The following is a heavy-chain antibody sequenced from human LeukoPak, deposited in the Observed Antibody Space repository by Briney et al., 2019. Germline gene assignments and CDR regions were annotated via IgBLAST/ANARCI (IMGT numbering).Heavy chain of an antibody. CDR1: GYTFTSYD. CDR3: ARGQYTSTWYRGSRWFDP. V-gene: IGHV1-8*01. Sequence: GASVKVSCKASGYTFTSYDINWVRQATGQGLEWMGWMNPNSGNTGYAQKFQGRVTMTRNTSISTAYMELSNLTSEDTAVYYCARGQYTSTWYRGSRWFDPWGQGTLVTVSS. CDR2: MNPNSGNT. J-gene: IGHJ5*02. D-gene: IGHD6-13*01.